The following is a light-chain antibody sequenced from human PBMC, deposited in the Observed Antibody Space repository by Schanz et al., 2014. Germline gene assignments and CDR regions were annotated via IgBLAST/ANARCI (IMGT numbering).Light chain of an antibody. CDR3: SSYAGSNNVV. V-gene: IGLV2-8*01. CDR1: SSDVGGYNY. J-gene: IGLJ3*02. Sequence: QSVVTQPPSASGSPGQSVTISCTGTSSDVGGYNYVSWYQQHPGKAPKLMIYEVSKRPSGVPDRFSGSKSGNTASLTVSGIQAEDEADYYCSSYAGSNNVVFGGGTKLTVL. CDR2: EVS.